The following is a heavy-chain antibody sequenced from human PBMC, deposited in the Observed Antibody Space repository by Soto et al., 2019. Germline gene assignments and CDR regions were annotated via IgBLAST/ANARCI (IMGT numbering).Heavy chain of an antibody. CDR3: APWFGAFDY. CDR2: ISYDGSNK. V-gene: IGHV3-30*03. D-gene: IGHD3-10*01. J-gene: IGHJ4*02. CDR1: GFTLSSYG. Sequence: PGGSLRLSCAASGFTLSSYGMHWVRQAPGKGLEWVAVISYDGSNKYYADSVKGRFTISRDNSKNTLYLQMNSLRAEDTAVYYCAPWFGAFDYWGQGTLVTVSS.